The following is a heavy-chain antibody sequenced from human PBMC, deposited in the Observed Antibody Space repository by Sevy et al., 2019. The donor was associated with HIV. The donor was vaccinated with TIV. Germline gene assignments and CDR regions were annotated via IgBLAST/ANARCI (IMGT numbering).Heavy chain of an antibody. D-gene: IGHD3-10*01. J-gene: IGHJ6*01. V-gene: IGHV3-30*03. CDR2: TRYDGTID. CDR3: GKAGGSDYGPRGQYGMDG. Sequence: GGSLRLSCAASGFTFSNFGMHWVRQAPGKGLEWLAVTRYDGTIDHYAESVKGRFTISRDNVKNTLFLQMNRLNVDDTAVHFLGKAGGSDYGPRGQYGMDGWGPGDKVNVSS. CDR1: GFTFSNFG.